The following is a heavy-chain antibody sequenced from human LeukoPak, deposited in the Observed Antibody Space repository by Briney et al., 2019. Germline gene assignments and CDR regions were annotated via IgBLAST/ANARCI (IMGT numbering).Heavy chain of an antibody. Sequence: GGSLRLSCTASGFIFSGSWMAWIRQAPGKGLEWVAIIKKDGSEKYYVDSMKGRFTISRDNAKNSLFLQMNSLRAEDTAVYYCASRDHAAAGTDYWGQGTLVTVSS. CDR1: GFIFSGSW. CDR2: IKKDGSEK. D-gene: IGHD6-13*01. CDR3: ASRDHAAAGTDY. V-gene: IGHV3-7*01. J-gene: IGHJ4*02.